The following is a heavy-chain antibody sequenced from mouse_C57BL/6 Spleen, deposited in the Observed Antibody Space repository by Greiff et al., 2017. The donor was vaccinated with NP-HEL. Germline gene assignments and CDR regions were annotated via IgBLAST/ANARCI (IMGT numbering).Heavy chain of an antibody. CDR3: EREDSGGDY. CDR1: GYAFSSSW. Sequence: QVQLKESGPELVKPGASVKISCKASGYAFSSSWMNWVKQRPGKGLEWIGRIYPGDGDTNYNGKFKGKATLTADKSSSTAYMQLSSMTSEDSAVYFCEREDSGGDYWGQGTTLTVSS. V-gene: IGHV1-82*01. CDR2: IYPGDGDT. J-gene: IGHJ2*01.